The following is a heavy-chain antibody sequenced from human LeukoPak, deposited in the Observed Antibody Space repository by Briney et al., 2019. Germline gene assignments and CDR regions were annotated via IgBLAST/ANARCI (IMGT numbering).Heavy chain of an antibody. Sequence: PSETLSLTCTVSGGSISSYYWSWIRQPAGKGLEWIGRTYTSGSTNYNPSLKSRVTMSVDTSKNQFSLKLNSVTAADTAVYFCGRLDDYDYSAWWGQGILVTVSS. CDR2: TYTSGST. J-gene: IGHJ4*02. V-gene: IGHV4-4*07. CDR1: GGSISSYY. CDR3: GRLDDYDYSAW. D-gene: IGHD3-22*01.